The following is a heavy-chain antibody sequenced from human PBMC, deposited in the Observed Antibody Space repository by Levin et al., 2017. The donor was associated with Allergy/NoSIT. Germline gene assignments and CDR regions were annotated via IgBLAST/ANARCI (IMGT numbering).Heavy chain of an antibody. V-gene: IGHV3-30*18. Sequence: SGGSLRLSCAASGFSFSTYGIQWVRQAPGKGLEWVALITSDGSNKYYADSVKGRFTVSRDNSKNTVNLQMDSLRVEDTAMYYCAKGGDFDSWGLGTLVTVSS. D-gene: IGHD1-26*01. CDR3: AKGGDFDS. J-gene: IGHJ4*02. CDR1: GFSFSTYG. CDR2: ITSDGSNK.